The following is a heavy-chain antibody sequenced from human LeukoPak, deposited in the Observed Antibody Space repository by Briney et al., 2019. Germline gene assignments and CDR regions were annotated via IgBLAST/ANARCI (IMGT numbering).Heavy chain of an antibody. V-gene: IGHV3-30*04. CDR1: GFTFSSYA. Sequence: GGSLRLSCAASGFTFSSYAMHWVRQAPGKGLEWVAVISYDGSNKYYADSVKGRFTISRDNSKNTLYLQMNSLRAKDTAVYYCARVPGSYPENYYYGMDVWGQGTTVTVSS. D-gene: IGHD1-26*01. CDR2: ISYDGSNK. CDR3: ARVPGSYPENYYYGMDV. J-gene: IGHJ6*01.